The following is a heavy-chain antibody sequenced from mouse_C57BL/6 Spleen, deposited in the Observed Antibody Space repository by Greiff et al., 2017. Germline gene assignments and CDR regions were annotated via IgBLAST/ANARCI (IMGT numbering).Heavy chain of an antibody. J-gene: IGHJ4*01. CDR2: IHPNSGST. CDR3: AREGNVDYDEAMDY. D-gene: IGHD2-4*01. Sequence: QVQLQQPGAELVKPGASVKLSCKASGYTFTSYWMHWVKQRPGQGLEWIGMIHPNSGSTNYNEKFKSKATLTVDKSSSTAYMQLSSLTSEDSAVYYCAREGNVDYDEAMDYWGQGTSVTVSS. V-gene: IGHV1-64*01. CDR1: GYTFTSYW.